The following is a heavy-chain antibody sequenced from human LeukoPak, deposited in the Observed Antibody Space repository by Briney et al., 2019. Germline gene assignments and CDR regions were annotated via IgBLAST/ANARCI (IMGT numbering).Heavy chain of an antibody. CDR2: IYHSGST. J-gene: IGHJ3*02. Sequence: SETLSLTCAVSGYSISSGYYWGWIRQPPGKGLEWIGSIYHSGSTYYNPFLKSRVTILVDTSKNQFSLKLSSVTAADTAVYYCARPAATEDAFDIWGQGTMVTVSS. V-gene: IGHV4-38-2*01. CDR3: ARPAATEDAFDI. D-gene: IGHD2-2*01. CDR1: GYSISSGYY.